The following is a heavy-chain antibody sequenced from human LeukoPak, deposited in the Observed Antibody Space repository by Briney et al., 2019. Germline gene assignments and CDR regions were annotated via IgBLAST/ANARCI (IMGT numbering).Heavy chain of an antibody. CDR1: GFTFSSYG. CDR2: ISYDGSNK. D-gene: IGHD6-6*01. Sequence: GRSLRLSCAASGFTFSSYGMHWVRQAPGKGLEWVAVISYDGSNKYYADSVKGRSTISRDNSKNTLYLQMNSLRAEDTAVYYCAKLYSSSDHFDYWGQGTLVTVSS. J-gene: IGHJ4*02. V-gene: IGHV3-30*18. CDR3: AKLYSSSDHFDY.